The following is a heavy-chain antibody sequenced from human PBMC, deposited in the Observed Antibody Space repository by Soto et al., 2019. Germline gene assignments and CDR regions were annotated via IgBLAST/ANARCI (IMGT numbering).Heavy chain of an antibody. CDR2: IRKKANGDTT. V-gene: IGHV3-72*01. CDR3: AGVTEDRDNFAS. J-gene: IGHJ4*02. Sequence: EVQLVESGGGLVQPGGSLRLSCAVPGFTLSDHYMDWVRQAPGKGLEWVGRIRKKANGDTTEYAGTVKVRSTITRHDAKSALYLQMNSLKTGDTAVYYCAGVTEDRDNFASWGQGILVTVSS. D-gene: IGHD2-15*01. CDR1: GFTLSDHY.